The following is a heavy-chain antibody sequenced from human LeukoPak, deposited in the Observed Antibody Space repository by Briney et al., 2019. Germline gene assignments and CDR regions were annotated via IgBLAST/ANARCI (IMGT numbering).Heavy chain of an antibody. J-gene: IGHJ4*02. D-gene: IGHD4/OR15-4a*01. V-gene: IGHV1-8*02. CDR2: MHPNSGKT. CDR1: GYAFSISE. CDR3: ARRQYGGNRFFDQ. Sequence: ASVTVSCKTAGYAFSISEINWVRQAPGQGLEWVGWMHPNSGKTGSAHKFQGRVTMARDTSTSTAYMELSSLTSEDTAVFYCARRQYGGNRFFDQWGQGTLIIVSS.